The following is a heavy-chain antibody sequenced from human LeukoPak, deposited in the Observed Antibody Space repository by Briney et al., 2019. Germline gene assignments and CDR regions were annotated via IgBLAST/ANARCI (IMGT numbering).Heavy chain of an antibody. CDR3: AKDRRRDDVLTGSFSD. J-gene: IGHJ4*02. V-gene: IGHV3-11*04. CDR2: ISSSGSTI. D-gene: IGHD3-9*01. Sequence: GGSLRLSCAASGFTFSDYYMSWIRQAPGKGLEWVSYISSSGSTIYYADSVKGRFTISRDNSKNTLYLQMNSLRAEDTALYYCAKDRRRDDVLTGSFSDWGQGTLVTVSS. CDR1: GFTFSDYY.